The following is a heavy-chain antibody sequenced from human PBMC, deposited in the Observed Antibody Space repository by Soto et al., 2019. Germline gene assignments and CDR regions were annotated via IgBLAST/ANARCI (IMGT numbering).Heavy chain of an antibody. D-gene: IGHD4-4*01. V-gene: IGHV3-9*01. CDR1: GFTFDNFA. CDR2: ISWNTHSI. CDR3: ARDSFVTIGMAVLNGYGMDV. J-gene: IGHJ6*02. Sequence: PGGSLRLSCTASGFTFDNFAMHWVRQAPGMGLEWVSGISWNTHSIGYADSVRGRFTISRDNAKKSLYLQMNSLRTEDTALYYCARDSFVTIGMAVLNGYGMDVWGQGTTVTVSS.